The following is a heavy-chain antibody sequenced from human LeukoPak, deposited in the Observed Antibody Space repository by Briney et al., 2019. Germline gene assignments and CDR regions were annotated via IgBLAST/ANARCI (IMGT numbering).Heavy chain of an antibody. CDR3: ATDLIHYYGSGAKT. CDR2: IKKDGSEK. D-gene: IGHD3-10*01. Sequence: PGGSLRLSCAASGFTFSSYWMSWVRQAPGKGLEWVANIKKDGSEKYYVDSVKGRFTISRDNAKTSLYLQMNSLRAEDTAVYYCATDLIHYYGSGAKTWGQGTLVTVSS. J-gene: IGHJ5*02. V-gene: IGHV3-7*01. CDR1: GFTFSSYW.